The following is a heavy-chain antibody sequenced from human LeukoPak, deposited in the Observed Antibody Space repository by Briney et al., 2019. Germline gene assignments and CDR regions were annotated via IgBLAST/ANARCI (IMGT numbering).Heavy chain of an antibody. V-gene: IGHV4-59*08. Sequence: SETLSLTCTVSGGSISSYYWSWIRQPPGKGLEWIGYIYYSGSTNYNPSLKSRVTISVDTSKNQFSQKLSSVTAADTAVYYCARLRYFDWSIDYWGQGTLVTVSS. CDR2: IYYSGST. D-gene: IGHD3-9*01. CDR1: GGSISSYY. J-gene: IGHJ4*02. CDR3: ARLRYFDWSIDY.